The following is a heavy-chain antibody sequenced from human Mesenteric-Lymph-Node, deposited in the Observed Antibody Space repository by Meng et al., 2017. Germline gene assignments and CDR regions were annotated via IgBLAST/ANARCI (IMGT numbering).Heavy chain of an antibody. D-gene: IGHD6-19*01. CDR3: ARCIAVAGNWFDP. Sequence: QVPLVQSGAEVKTPGASVKVSRKASGYTFTTYAIHWVRQAPGQRLEWMGWINAGNGNTRYSQKFQGRVSITRDTSASTAYMELSSLRSEDTAVYYCARCIAVAGNWFDPWGQGTLVTVSS. CDR2: INAGNGNT. V-gene: IGHV1-3*01. J-gene: IGHJ5*02. CDR1: GYTFTTYA.